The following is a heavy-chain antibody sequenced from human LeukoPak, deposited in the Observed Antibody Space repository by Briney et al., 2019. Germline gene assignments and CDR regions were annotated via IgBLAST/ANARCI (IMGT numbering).Heavy chain of an antibody. CDR3: AGSGIAAAGPPHYYYGMDV. Sequence: GASVKVSCKASGYTFTSYGISWVRQAPGQGLEWMGWISAYNGNTNYAQKLQGRVTMTTDTSTSTAYMELRSLRSDDTAVYYCAGSGIAAAGPPHYYYGMDVWGQGTTVTVSS. CDR2: ISAYNGNT. V-gene: IGHV1-18*01. D-gene: IGHD6-13*01. J-gene: IGHJ6*02. CDR1: GYTFTSYG.